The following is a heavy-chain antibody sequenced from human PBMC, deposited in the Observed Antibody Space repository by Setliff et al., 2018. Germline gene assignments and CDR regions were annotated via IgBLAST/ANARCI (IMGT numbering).Heavy chain of an antibody. Sequence: SVKVSCKASGYTFTGYYMHWVRQAPGQGLEWMGRIIPLFETTNYVEKFQGRVTITADKSTSTAYMELSRLTSEDTAVYYCALEYSNSSPTVYYYMDVWGKGTTVTVS. V-gene: IGHV1-69*06. D-gene: IGHD6-6*01. J-gene: IGHJ6*03. CDR3: ALEYSNSSPTVYYYMDV. CDR2: IIPLFETT. CDR1: GYTFTGYY.